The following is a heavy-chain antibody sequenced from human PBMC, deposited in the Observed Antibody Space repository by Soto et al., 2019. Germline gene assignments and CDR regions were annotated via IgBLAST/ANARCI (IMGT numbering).Heavy chain of an antibody. CDR1: GFTFSDYY. Sequence: PGGSLRLSCAASGFTFSDYYMSWIRQAPGKGLEWVSYISSSGSTIYYADPVKGRFTISRDNSKNTLYLQMNSLRAEDTAVYYCARDEGLGVNYYYYGMDVWGQGTTVTVSS. CDR3: ARDEGLGVNYYYYGMDV. CDR2: ISSSGSTI. D-gene: IGHD3-10*01. J-gene: IGHJ6*02. V-gene: IGHV3-11*04.